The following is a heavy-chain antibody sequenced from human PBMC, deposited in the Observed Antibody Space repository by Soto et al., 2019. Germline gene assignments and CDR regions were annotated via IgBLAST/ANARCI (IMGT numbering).Heavy chain of an antibody. V-gene: IGHV1-69*12. CDR2: LVPRFRTA. D-gene: IGHD1-26*01. J-gene: IGHJ4*02. CDR3: ASVLGGSYFPFDF. CDR1: GGTFSDSA. Sequence: QVHLVQSGAEVKKPGSSVKVSCKTSGGTFSDSAINWLRQTPGQGLEWMGGLVPRFRTANYAPNLQGRVSITAEESTSTVFLEPSSLIFEDTAVYYCASVLGGSYFPFDFCAQGTLLAVSS.